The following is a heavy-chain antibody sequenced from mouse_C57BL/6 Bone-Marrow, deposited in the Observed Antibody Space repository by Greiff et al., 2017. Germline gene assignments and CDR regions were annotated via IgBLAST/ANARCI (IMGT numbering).Heavy chain of an antibody. V-gene: IGHV1-81*01. J-gene: IGHJ1*03. D-gene: IGHD1-1*01. CDR1: GYTFTIYG. CDR3: ARLTVVATDWYFDV. CDR2: IYPRSGNT. Sequence: VQLQQSGAELARPGASVKLSCKASGYTFTIYGISWVKQRTGQGLEWIGEIYPRSGNTYYNEKFKGKATLTADKSSSTAYMELRSLTSEDSAVYFCARLTVVATDWYFDVWGTGTTVTVSS.